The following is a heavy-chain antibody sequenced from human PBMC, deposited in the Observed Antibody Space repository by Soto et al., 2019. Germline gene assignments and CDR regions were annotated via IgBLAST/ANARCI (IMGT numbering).Heavy chain of an antibody. CDR2: VWHDGKYK. V-gene: IGHV3-33*01. CDR3: ARDKAAAAKGAHFDY. CDR1: GFIFNNYG. D-gene: IGHD6-13*01. Sequence: GGSLRLSCATSGFIFNNYGMHWVRQAPGKGLEWVAVVWHDGKYKYYADSVRGRFTISRDKSNNTVFLQMDSLRAEDTAVYYCARDKAAAAKGAHFDYWGQGSLVTSPQ. J-gene: IGHJ4*02.